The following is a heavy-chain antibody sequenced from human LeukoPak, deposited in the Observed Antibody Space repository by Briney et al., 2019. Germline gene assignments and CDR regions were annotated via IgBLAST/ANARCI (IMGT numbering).Heavy chain of an antibody. D-gene: IGHD6-19*01. CDR2: IYYSGST. CDR3: ARDLLSTAGYFDY. Sequence: PSETLSHTCTVSGGSISSYYWSWIRQPPGKGLEWIGYIYYSGSTNYNPSLKSRVTISVDTSKNQFSLNLSSVTAADTAVYYCARDLLSTAGYFDYWGQGTLVTVSS. V-gene: IGHV4-59*01. CDR1: GGSISSYY. J-gene: IGHJ4*02.